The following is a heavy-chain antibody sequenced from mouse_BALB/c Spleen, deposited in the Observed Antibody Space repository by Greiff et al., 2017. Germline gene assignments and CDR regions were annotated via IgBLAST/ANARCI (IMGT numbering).Heavy chain of an antibody. V-gene: IGHV1-7*01. Sequence: VKLQQSGAELAKPGASVKMSCKASGYTFTSYWMHWVKQRPGQGLEWIGYINPSTGYTEYNQKFKDKATLTADKSSSTAYMQLSSLTSEDSAVYDCARRSYSGYYYAMDYWGQGTSVTVSS. CDR2: INPSTGYT. J-gene: IGHJ4*01. D-gene: IGHD1-1*01. CDR1: GYTFTSYW. CDR3: ARRSYSGYYYAMDY.